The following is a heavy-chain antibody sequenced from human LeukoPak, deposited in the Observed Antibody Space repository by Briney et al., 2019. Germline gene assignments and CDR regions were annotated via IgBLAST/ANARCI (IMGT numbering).Heavy chain of an antibody. D-gene: IGHD6-13*01. J-gene: IGHJ4*02. CDR1: GFTFSSYA. V-gene: IGHV3-23*01. Sequence: PGGSLRLSCAASGFTFSSYAMSWVRQAPGKGLEWVSAISGSGGSTYYADSVKGRFTISRDNSKNTLYLQMNSLRAEDTAVYYCAKVLSPRSSSWYNFDYWGQGTLVTVSS. CDR2: ISGSGGST. CDR3: AKVLSPRSSSWYNFDY.